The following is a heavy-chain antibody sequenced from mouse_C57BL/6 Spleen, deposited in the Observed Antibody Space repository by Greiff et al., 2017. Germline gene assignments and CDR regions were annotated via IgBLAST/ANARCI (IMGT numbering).Heavy chain of an antibody. Sequence: EVQLQESGAELVRPGASVKLSCTASGFNIKDYYMHWVKQRPEQGLEWIGRLDPEDGDTEYAPKFQGKATMTADTSSNTAYLQLSSLTSEDTAVYYCTTDGAAQATFAYWGQGTLVTVSA. CDR3: TTDGAAQATFAY. D-gene: IGHD3-2*02. V-gene: IGHV14-1*01. CDR2: LDPEDGDT. CDR1: GFNIKDYY. J-gene: IGHJ3*01.